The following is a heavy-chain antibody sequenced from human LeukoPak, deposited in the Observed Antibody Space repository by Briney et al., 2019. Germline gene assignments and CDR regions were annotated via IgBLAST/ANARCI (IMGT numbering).Heavy chain of an antibody. Sequence: PGGSLRLSCAASGFTFSSYEMNWVRQAPGKGLEWVSYISSSGSTIYYADSVKGRFTISRDNAKNSLYLQMNSLRAEDTALYYCARDERDYSNYDYYYMDVWGKGTTVTVSS. V-gene: IGHV3-48*03. CDR2: ISSSGSTI. CDR1: GFTFSSYE. J-gene: IGHJ6*03. D-gene: IGHD4-11*01. CDR3: ARDERDYSNYDYYYMDV.